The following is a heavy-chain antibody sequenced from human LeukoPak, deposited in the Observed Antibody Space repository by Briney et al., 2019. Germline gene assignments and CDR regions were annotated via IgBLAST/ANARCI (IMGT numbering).Heavy chain of an antibody. D-gene: IGHD2-15*01. CDR1: GGSISSGSYY. Sequence: PSETLSSTCTVSGGSISSGSYYWRWIRQPAGKGLEWIARIYTSGSTNYNPSLKSRVTISVDTSKNQFSLKLSSVTAADTAVYYCARAFLVGYSPEEYFFDYWGQGNLVTVSS. CDR2: IYTSGST. V-gene: IGHV4-61*02. CDR3: ARAFLVGYSPEEYFFDY. J-gene: IGHJ4*02.